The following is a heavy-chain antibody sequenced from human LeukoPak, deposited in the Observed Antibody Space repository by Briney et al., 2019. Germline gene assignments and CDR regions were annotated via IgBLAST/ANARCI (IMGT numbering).Heavy chain of an antibody. CDR2: IKSKTDVAPI. CDR3: VWSSSWEKRYYLDY. Sequence: GGSLRLSCAASGFTFTVAWMSWVRQAPGKGLEWLGRIKSKTDVAPIDYAAPVKGRFTISRDAKNTVYLQTNTVKTEDTAVYYCVWSSSWEKRYYLDYWGQGTLVTVSS. J-gene: IGHJ4*02. D-gene: IGHD6-13*01. CDR1: GFTFTVAW. V-gene: IGHV3-15*05.